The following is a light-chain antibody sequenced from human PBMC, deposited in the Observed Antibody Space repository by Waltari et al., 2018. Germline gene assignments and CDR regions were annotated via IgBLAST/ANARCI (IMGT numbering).Light chain of an antibody. Sequence: DVVMTQSPLSLPITPGQPATISCTSSQSLIESDGRTFLSWYHQKPGQPPRRLIYEVSKRDPGVPDRFSGSGAGTDFTLKINRVEAEDVGVYYCGQGAHLPFTFGPGTKLDIK. V-gene: IGKV2-30*01. CDR3: GQGAHLPFT. CDR1: QSLIESDGRTF. CDR2: EVS. J-gene: IGKJ3*01.